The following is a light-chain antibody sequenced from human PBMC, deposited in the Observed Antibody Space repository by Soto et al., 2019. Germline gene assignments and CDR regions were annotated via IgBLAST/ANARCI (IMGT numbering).Light chain of an antibody. Sequence: QTVVTQEPSFSVSPGRTVTLTCGLSSGSVSTSYYPSWYQQTPGQAPRTLIYSTNTRSSGDPDRCSGSILGNKAALTITGAQADDESAYYCVLYMGSGISVFGGGTKLTVL. CDR3: VLYMGSGISV. V-gene: IGLV8-61*01. CDR1: SGSVSTSYY. J-gene: IGLJ2*01. CDR2: STN.